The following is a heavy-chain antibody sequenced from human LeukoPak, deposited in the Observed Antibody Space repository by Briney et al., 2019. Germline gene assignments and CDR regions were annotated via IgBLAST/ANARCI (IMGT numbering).Heavy chain of an antibody. CDR2: ISGGGETT. Sequence: GSLRLSCAASGFTFSNHAMNWVRQAPGKGLERVSSISGGGETTYYADSAKGRFTISRDNSQNTLYLQMNSLRAEDTAVYYCARDYADYVGYFFFDYWGQGTLVTVSS. CDR3: ARDYADYVGYFFFDY. J-gene: IGHJ4*02. D-gene: IGHD4-17*01. CDR1: GFTFSNHA. V-gene: IGHV3-23*01.